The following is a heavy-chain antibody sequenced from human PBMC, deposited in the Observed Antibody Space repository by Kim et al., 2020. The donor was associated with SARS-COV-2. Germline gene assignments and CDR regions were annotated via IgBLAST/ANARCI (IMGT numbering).Heavy chain of an antibody. V-gene: IGHV3-9*01. J-gene: IGHJ6*02. CDR1: GFTFDDYA. D-gene: IGHD1-26*01. CDR2: ISWNSGSI. Sequence: GGSLRLSCAASGFTFDDYAMHWVRQAPGKGLEWVSGISWNSGSIGYADSVKGRFTISRDNAKNSLYLQMNSLRAEDTALYYCAKDQADGGIGSSAYYYYYGMDVWGQGTTVTVSS. CDR3: AKDQADGGIGSSAYYYYYGMDV.